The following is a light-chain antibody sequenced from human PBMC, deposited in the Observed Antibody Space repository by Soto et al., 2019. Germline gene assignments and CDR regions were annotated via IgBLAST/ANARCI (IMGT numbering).Light chain of an antibody. CDR2: GAS. Sequence: EFVLTQSPGTLSLSPGDRATLACRASQSIGSAVAWYQHTPGQAPRLLISGASTGATGLPSRFSGSGSGTDFTLTISSLQPEDFATYYCLHDYNYPYTFGQGTKVDIK. V-gene: IGKV3-15*01. J-gene: IGKJ2*01. CDR3: LHDYNYPYT. CDR1: QSIGSA.